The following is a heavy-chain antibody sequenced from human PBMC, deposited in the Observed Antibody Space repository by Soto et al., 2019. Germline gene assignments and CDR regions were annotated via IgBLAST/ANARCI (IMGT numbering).Heavy chain of an antibody. V-gene: IGHV3-15*01. CDR1: GFSFSNAW. Sequence: EVQLEESGGGLVKPGGSLRLSCAASGFSFSNAWMNWVRQAPGKGLESVARIKSKTDGETTDYTALVKGRFTISRDDSKNTLYLQMNSLRAEDTAVYYCARLVGATSGGDYWGQGTLVTVSS. CDR3: ARLVGATSGGDY. J-gene: IGHJ4*02. CDR2: IKSKTDGETT. D-gene: IGHD1-26*01.